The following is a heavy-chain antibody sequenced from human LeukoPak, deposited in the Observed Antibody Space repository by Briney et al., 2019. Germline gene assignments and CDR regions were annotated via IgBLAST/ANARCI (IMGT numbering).Heavy chain of an antibody. D-gene: IGHD3-3*01. CDR1: GGTFSSYT. J-gene: IGHJ6*02. CDR3: ARQVRFLEWLFPDYYYYYGMDV. CDR2: ISAYNGNT. V-gene: IGHV1-18*01. Sequence: ASVKVSCKASGGTFSSYTISWVRQAPGQGLEWMGWISAYNGNTNYAQKLQGRVTMTTDTSTSTAYMELRSLRSDDTAVYYCARQVRFLEWLFPDYYYYYGMDVWGQGTTVTVSS.